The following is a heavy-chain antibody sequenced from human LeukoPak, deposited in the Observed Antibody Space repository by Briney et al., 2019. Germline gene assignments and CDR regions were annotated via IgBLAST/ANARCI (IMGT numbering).Heavy chain of an antibody. J-gene: IGHJ5*02. CDR2: MNPNSGNT. CDR1: GYTFTSYD. D-gene: IGHD3-10*01. CDR3: ARDYYMLRGLHWFDP. V-gene: IGHV1-8*03. Sequence: GASVKVSCKASGYTFTSYDINWVRQATGQGLEWMGWMNPNSGNTGYAQKFQGRVTITRNTSISTAYMELSSVTAADTAMYYCARDYYMLRGLHWFDPWGHGTLVTVSS.